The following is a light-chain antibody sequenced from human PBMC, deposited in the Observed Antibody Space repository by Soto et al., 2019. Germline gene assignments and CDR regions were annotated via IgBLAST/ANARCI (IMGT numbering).Light chain of an antibody. CDR3: QQYNDGPPKRT. CDR2: GAS. J-gene: IGKJ1*01. V-gene: IGKV3-15*01. CDR1: QSITTN. Sequence: EVVMTHSPVMLSLSPGERATISYSASQSITTNLPWYQQQPGQDPRLHLYGASTKATCVPARFSGSGSGTKFTLTINSLQSEDFAVYYCQQYNDGPPKRTFGQGTKVDIK.